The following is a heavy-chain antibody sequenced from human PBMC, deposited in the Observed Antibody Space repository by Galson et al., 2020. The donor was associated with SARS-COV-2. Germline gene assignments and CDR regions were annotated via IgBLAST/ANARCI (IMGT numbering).Heavy chain of an antibody. J-gene: IGHJ4*02. CDR1: GGPINNYY. D-gene: IGHD3-16*02. CDR2: IYYTGNT. Sequence: ASETLSLTCTVSGGPINNYYWSWIRQPPGKGTEWIGYIYYTGNTDYNPSLKSRVTFSVDASKNQFSLKLSSVTAADTAVYYCARYRAFYFFDFWGRGTRVSVSS. V-gene: IGHV4-59*08. CDR3: ARYRAFYFFDF.